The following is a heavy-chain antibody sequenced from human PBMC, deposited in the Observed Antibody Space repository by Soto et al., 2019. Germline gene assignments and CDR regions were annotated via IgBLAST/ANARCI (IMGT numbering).Heavy chain of an antibody. CDR3: ARALGYCSTTSCFRGLDV. Sequence: GGSLRLSCAASGFTFSSYDMHWVRQATGKGLEWVSAIGTAGDTYYPGSVKGRFTISRENAKNSLYLQMNSLRAGDTAVYYCARALGYCSTTSCFRGLDVWGQETTCTVSS. V-gene: IGHV3-13*01. CDR2: IGTAGDT. J-gene: IGHJ6*02. D-gene: IGHD2-2*01. CDR1: GFTFSSYD.